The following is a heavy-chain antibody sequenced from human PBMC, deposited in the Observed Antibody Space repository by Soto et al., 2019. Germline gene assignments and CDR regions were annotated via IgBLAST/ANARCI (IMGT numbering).Heavy chain of an antibody. CDR3: ARWTQNGYLTPKYYFDY. Sequence: SETLSLTCTVSGGSISSYYWSWIRQPPGKGLEWIGYIYYSGSTNYNPSLKSRVTISVDTSKNQFSLKLSSVTAADTAVYYCARWTQNGYLTPKYYFDYWGQGTLVTVSS. D-gene: IGHD5-18*01. CDR2: IYYSGST. V-gene: IGHV4-59*08. CDR1: GGSISSYY. J-gene: IGHJ4*02.